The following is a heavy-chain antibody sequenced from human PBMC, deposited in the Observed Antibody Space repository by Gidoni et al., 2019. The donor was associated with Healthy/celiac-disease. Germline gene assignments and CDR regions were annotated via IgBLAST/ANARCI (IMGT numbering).Heavy chain of an antibody. D-gene: IGHD3-22*01. J-gene: IGHJ4*02. V-gene: IGHV3-33*01. CDR1: GFTFSSYG. CDR2: IWYDGSNK. Sequence: QVQLVESGGGVVQPGRSLRLSCAASGFTFSSYGRHWVRQAPGKGLEWVAVIWYDGSNKYYADSVKGRFTISRDNSKNTLYLQMNSLRAEDTAVYYCARDTYYYDSSGYFSDYWGQGTLVTVSS. CDR3: ARDTYYYDSSGYFSDY.